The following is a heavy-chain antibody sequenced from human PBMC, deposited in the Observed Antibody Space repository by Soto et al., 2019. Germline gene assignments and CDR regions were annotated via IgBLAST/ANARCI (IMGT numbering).Heavy chain of an antibody. CDR1: GFTFSKAW. V-gene: IGHV3-15*01. Sequence: PGGSLRLSCVASGFTFSKAWVSWVRQAPGRGLEWVGRIKSRSDGGRTDYPTPAKGSFTISRDDSKNTLYLQMNSLKTEDTAMYYCTTDYDSSGYYFPDAFGIWGQGTMVTVSS. CDR2: IKSRSDGGRT. D-gene: IGHD3-22*01. J-gene: IGHJ3*02. CDR3: TTDYDSSGYYFPDAFGI.